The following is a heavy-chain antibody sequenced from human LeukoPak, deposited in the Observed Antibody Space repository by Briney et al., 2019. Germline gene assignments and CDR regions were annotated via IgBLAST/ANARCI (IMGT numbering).Heavy chain of an antibody. CDR3: ASSRTGYYSGGSCYGWFDP. V-gene: IGHV1-2*02. CDR1: GYTFTGYY. Sequence: ASVKVSCKASGYTFTGYYMHWVRQAPGQGLEWMGWINPNSGGTNYAQKFQGRVTMTRDTSISTAYMELSRLRSDDTAVYYCASSRTGYYSGGSCYGWFDPWGQGTLVTVSS. CDR2: INPNSGGT. J-gene: IGHJ5*02. D-gene: IGHD2-15*01.